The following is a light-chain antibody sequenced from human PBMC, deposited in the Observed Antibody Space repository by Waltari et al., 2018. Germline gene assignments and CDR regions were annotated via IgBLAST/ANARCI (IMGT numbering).Light chain of an antibody. CDR3: SSYAGSNNYV. V-gene: IGLV2-8*01. Sequence: QSALTQPPSASGSPGQSVAISCSGTSSDIGASNPVSWYQHHPGKAPKLIIYEVNKRPSWVPDRFSGSKPGNTASLTVSGLQAEDEADYYCSSYAGSNNYVFGPGTKVTVL. CDR1: SSDIGASNP. J-gene: IGLJ1*01. CDR2: EVN.